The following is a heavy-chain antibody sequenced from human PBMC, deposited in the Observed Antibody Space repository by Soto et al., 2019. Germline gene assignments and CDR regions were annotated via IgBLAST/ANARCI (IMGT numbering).Heavy chain of an antibody. CDR1: GYSFSTYY. J-gene: IGHJ3*02. CDR3: VRGQTVGRTVGDFDI. D-gene: IGHD1-26*01. V-gene: IGHV5-51*01. CDR2: IYPGDSDT. Sequence: EVQLVQSGAEVKKPGESLKISCKGSGYSFSTYYIGWVRQMPGKGLECMGIIYPGDSDTRYSPSFQGQVLISVDKAIXTDDPDWGSLESSDTAVYYCVRGQTVGRTVGDFDIWGQGTVVTVPS.